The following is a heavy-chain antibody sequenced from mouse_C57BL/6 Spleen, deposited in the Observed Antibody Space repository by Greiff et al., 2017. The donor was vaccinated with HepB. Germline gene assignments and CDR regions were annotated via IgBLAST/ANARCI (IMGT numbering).Heavy chain of an antibody. CDR2: ISSGSSTI. D-gene: IGHD2-2*01. CDR3: ARHGYPYYFDY. J-gene: IGHJ2*01. Sequence: EVKLVESGGGLVKPGGSLKLSCAASGFTFSDYGMHWVRQAPEKGLEWVAYISSGSSTIYYADTVKGRFTISRDNAKNTLFLQMTSLRSEDTAMYYCARHGYPYYFDYWGQGTTLTVSS. CDR1: GFTFSDYG. V-gene: IGHV5-17*01.